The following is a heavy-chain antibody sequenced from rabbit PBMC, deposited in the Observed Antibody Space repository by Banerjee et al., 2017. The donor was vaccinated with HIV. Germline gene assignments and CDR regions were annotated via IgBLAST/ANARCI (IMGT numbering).Heavy chain of an antibody. J-gene: IGHJ4*01. CDR1: GFSFSSSYW. D-gene: IGHD1-1*01. CDR2: IYADSSSNT. CDR3: ARAGSGDLTYFNL. V-gene: IGHV1S45*01. Sequence: QEQLEESGGDLVKPEGSLTLTCTASGFSFSSSYWICWVRQAPGKGLEWIACIYADSSSNTYYASWAKDRFTISKTSSTTVDLKMTSLTAAGTATYFCARAGSGDLTYFNLWGPGTLVTVS.